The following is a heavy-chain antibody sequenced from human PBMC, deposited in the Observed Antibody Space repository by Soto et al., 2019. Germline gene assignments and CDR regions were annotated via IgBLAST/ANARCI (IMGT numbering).Heavy chain of an antibody. V-gene: IGHV1-18*01. D-gene: IGHD5-12*01. CDR3: ARLLATINYYYYGMDV. Sequence: ASVKVSCKASGYTFTSYGTSWVRQAPGQGLEWMGWISAYNGNTNYAQKFQGRVTITADKSTSTAYMELSSLRSEDTALYYCARLLATINYYYYGMDVWGQGTTVTVSS. CDR1: GYTFTSYG. CDR2: ISAYNGNT. J-gene: IGHJ6*02.